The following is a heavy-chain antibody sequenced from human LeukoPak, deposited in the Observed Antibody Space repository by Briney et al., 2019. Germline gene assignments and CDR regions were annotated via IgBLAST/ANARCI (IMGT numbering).Heavy chain of an antibody. CDR3: AKDRQYDLWSGYPYYLDY. J-gene: IGHJ4*02. CDR1: GFTFSSYA. CDR2: ISGSGGST. D-gene: IGHD3-3*01. Sequence: PGGSLRLSCAASGFTFSSYAMSLVRRAPGKGLEWVSAISGSGGSTYYADSVKGRFTISRDNSKNTLYLQMNSLRAEDTAVYYCAKDRQYDLWSGYPYYLDYWGQGTLVTVSS. V-gene: IGHV3-23*01.